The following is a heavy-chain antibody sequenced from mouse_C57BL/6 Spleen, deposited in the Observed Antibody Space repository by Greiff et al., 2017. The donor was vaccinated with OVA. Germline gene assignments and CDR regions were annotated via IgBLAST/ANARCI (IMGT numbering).Heavy chain of an antibody. D-gene: IGHD1-1*01. CDR2: IYPGDGDT. Sequence: VQLQQSGPELVKPGASVKISCKASGYAFSSSWMNWVKQRPGKGLEWIGRIYPGDGDTNYNGKFKGKATLTADKSSSTAYMQLSSLTSEDSAVYFCAIITTVSLDVWGTGTTVTVSS. J-gene: IGHJ1*03. CDR3: AIITTVSLDV. CDR1: GYAFSSSW. V-gene: IGHV1-82*01.